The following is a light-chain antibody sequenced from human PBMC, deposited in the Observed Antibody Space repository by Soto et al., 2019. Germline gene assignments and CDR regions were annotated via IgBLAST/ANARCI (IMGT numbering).Light chain of an antibody. J-gene: IGLJ1*01. Sequence: QSVLTQPASVSASPGQTIAISCSGTSCDVGAYDYVSWYQHHPGKAPKLIIYEVTYRPSGVSNRFSASKSGNTASLTISGLQDEDDAYYCYSSYTRRSTYVFGAGTKLTVL. V-gene: IGLV2-14*01. CDR2: EVT. CDR3: SSYTRRSTYV. CDR1: SCDVGAYDY.